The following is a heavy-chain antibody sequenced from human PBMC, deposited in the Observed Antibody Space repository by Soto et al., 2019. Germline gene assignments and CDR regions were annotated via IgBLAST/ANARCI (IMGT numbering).Heavy chain of an antibody. Sequence: QVTLRESGPVLEKPTETLTLTCAVSGLSLRNKGAGVSWFRQPPGKALAWLAHIFSKDEKSYNTSLRSRLSIWKDISQSKVALRITNMDPVDTGTYFCARITEAFAPWGPGTLVTVSS. CDR3: ARITEAFAP. CDR2: IFSKDEK. V-gene: IGHV2-26*01. J-gene: IGHJ5*02. CDR1: GLSLRNKGAG.